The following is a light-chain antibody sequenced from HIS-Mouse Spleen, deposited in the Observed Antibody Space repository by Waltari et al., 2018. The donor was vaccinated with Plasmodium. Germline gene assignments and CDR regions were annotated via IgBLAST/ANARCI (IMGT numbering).Light chain of an antibody. CDR1: DVGSYN. CDR3: QQYNNWPPWT. CDR2: GAS. V-gene: IGKV3-15*01. Sequence: PASLSGSPGQSNTISCTATSSDVGSYNLVPWYQQKPGQAPRLLIYGASTRATGIPARFSGSGSGTEFTLTISSMQSEDFAVYYCQQYNNWPPWTFGQGTKVEIK. J-gene: IGKJ1*01.